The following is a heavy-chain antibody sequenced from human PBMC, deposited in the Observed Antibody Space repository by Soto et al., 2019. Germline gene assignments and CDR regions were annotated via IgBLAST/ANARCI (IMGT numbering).Heavy chain of an antibody. D-gene: IGHD3-9*01. Sequence: GGSLRLSCAASGFTFSDYYMSWIRQAPGKGLEWVSYISSSGSTIYYADSVKGRFTISRDNAKNSLYLQMNSLRAEDTAVYYCARGGILTGYPQGYYYYYGMDVWGQGTTVTVSS. CDR1: GFTFSDYY. CDR3: ARGGILTGYPQGYYYYYGMDV. J-gene: IGHJ6*02. CDR2: ISSSGSTI. V-gene: IGHV3-11*01.